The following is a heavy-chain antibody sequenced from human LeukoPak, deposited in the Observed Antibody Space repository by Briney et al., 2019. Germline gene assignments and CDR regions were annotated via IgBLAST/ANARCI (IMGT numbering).Heavy chain of an antibody. V-gene: IGHV3-23*01. D-gene: IGHD2-15*01. CDR2: ICANDGNT. Sequence: GGSLRLSCAASGLTFRNYAMSWVRQAPGKGLEWVSVICANDGNTYYADAVKGRFTISRDNSRNTLYLQMDSLRAEDTAVYYCAKGSGSSCYSPCDYWGQGILVTVSS. CDR1: GLTFRNYA. CDR3: AKGSGSSCYSPCDY. J-gene: IGHJ4*02.